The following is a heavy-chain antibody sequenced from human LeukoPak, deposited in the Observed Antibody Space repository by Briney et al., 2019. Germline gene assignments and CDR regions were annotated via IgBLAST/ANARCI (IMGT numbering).Heavy chain of an antibody. CDR3: ASRPFLYGFRTYFDN. Sequence: PSETLSLTCAVYGGSFSGYYWNWIRQSPAKGLEWLGEMKQSGTPRYNPSLQSRVTISVDKSKNQFSLNVRSVTAADTAVYYCASRPFLYGFRTYFDNWAQGTLVTVSS. V-gene: IGHV4-34*01. CDR2: MKQSGTP. CDR1: GGSFSGYY. J-gene: IGHJ4*02. D-gene: IGHD3-10*01.